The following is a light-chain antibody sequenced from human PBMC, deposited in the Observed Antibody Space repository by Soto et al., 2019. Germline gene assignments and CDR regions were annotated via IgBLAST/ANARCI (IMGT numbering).Light chain of an antibody. CDR2: AAS. CDR3: QQSGSSPWT. J-gene: IGKJ1*01. V-gene: IGKV3-20*01. CDR1: QSVSSRS. Sequence: EIVLTQSPGTLSLSPGERATLSCRASQSVSSRSLAWFQQKPGQAPRLLIYAASSRATGIPDRFSGSGFGTDFTLTISRLAPEDFAVYYCQQSGSSPWTFGQGTKVEIK.